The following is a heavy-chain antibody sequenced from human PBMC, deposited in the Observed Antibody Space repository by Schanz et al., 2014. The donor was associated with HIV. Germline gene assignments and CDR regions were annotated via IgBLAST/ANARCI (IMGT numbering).Heavy chain of an antibody. Sequence: QVQLAETGGGVVQPGRSLRLSCAASGFIFRTHGMHWVRQAPGKGLEGVAVISYDGSNEYYGDSVKGRFTISRDNSKNTLYLQMNSLRREDTAVYYCAKVGRIYSTTWIDYWGQGTLVTVSS. D-gene: IGHD2-2*01. V-gene: IGHV3-30*18. CDR1: GFIFRTHG. J-gene: IGHJ4*02. CDR2: ISYDGSNE. CDR3: AKVGRIYSTTWIDY.